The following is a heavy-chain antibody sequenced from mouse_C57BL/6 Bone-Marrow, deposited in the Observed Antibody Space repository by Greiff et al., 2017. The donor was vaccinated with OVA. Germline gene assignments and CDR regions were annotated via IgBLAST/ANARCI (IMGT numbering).Heavy chain of an antibody. D-gene: IGHD1-1*01. V-gene: IGHV1-15*01. CDR2: IDPATGGT. CDR3: TTFITPRRHDY. Sequence: VQLQQSGAELVRPGASVTLSCKASGYTFTDYEMHWVKQTPVHGLEWIGAIDPATGGTAYNQKFKGKAILTADKSSSTAYMELRSLTSEDSAVYYYTTFITPRRHDYWGQGTTLTVSS. CDR1: GYTFTDYE. J-gene: IGHJ2*01.